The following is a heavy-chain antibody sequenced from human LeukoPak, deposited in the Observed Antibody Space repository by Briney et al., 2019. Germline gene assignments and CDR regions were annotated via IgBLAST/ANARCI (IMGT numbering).Heavy chain of an antibody. Sequence: ASVKVSCKASGYTFTSYAMHWVRQAPGQRLEWMGWINAGNGNTKYSQEFQGRVTMTTDTSTRTAYMELRSLRSDDTAVYYCARLPHRLLSGSYCFDPWGQGTLVTVSS. D-gene: IGHD3-10*01. CDR1: GYTFTSYA. J-gene: IGHJ5*02. CDR2: INAGNGNT. V-gene: IGHV1-3*01. CDR3: ARLPHRLLSGSYCFDP.